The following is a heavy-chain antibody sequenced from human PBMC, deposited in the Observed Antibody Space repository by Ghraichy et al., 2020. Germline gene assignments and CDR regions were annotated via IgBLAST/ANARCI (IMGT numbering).Heavy chain of an antibody. J-gene: IGHJ4*02. D-gene: IGHD5-18*01. CDR3: ATERGDSYGSLDY. CDR1: GATFSSYA. V-gene: IGHV1-69*13. CDR2: IIPIFGRT. Sequence: SVKVSCKASGATFSSYAISWVRQAPGQGLEWMGGIIPIFGRTNYAQKFQGRVTITADESTSTAYMEVSSLRSEDTAVYYCATERGDSYGSLDYWGQGTLVTVSS.